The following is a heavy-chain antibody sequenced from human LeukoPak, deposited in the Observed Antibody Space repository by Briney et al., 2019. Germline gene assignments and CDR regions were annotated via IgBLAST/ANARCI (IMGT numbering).Heavy chain of an antibody. CDR2: INWDGGST. CDR3: AKDIDVWGSYRYHTGIDY. Sequence: GGSLRLSCAASGFTFDDYAMCWVRQAPREGAEWVSLINWDGGSTFYADSVKGRFTISRDNSKNSLYLQMNTLKAEDTALYYCAKDIDVWGSYRYHTGIDYWGQGTLVTVSS. J-gene: IGHJ4*02. V-gene: IGHV3-43D*03. CDR1: GFTFDDYA. D-gene: IGHD3-16*02.